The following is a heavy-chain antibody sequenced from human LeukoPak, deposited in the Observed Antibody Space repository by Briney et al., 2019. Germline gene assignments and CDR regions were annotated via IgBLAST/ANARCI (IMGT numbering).Heavy chain of an antibody. V-gene: IGHV3-20*04. CDR1: GFPFDNYG. Sequence: GGSLRLSCAASGFPFDNYGMTCVRHVPGEGLEWVSGVNWNGGRMGYAVSVEGLLTLPRDNAKNSLYLQKNSLRAEDRALYYCARVLAMVRGDIDYWGQGTLVTVSS. CDR2: VNWNGGRM. D-gene: IGHD3-10*01. CDR3: ARVLAMVRGDIDY. J-gene: IGHJ4*02.